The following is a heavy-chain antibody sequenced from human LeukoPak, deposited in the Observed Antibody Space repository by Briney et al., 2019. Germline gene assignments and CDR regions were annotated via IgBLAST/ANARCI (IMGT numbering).Heavy chain of an antibody. CDR2: IYPGDSDN. V-gene: IGHV5-51*01. CDR3: ASIAALAAAPTIPGY. Sequence: PGESLQISCQGSGYIFTSYWIGWVRQLPGKGLEWMGIIYPGDSDNRYSPSFQGQVTISTDKSISTAYLEWSCLKGSDTAMYYCASIAALAAAPTIPGYWGQGTLVTVSS. CDR1: GYIFTSYW. D-gene: IGHD6-6*01. J-gene: IGHJ4*02.